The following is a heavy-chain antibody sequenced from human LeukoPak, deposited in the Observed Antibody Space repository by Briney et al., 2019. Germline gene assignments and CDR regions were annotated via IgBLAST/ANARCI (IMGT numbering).Heavy chain of an antibody. CDR1: GFTFDYYW. CDR3: VVWGEDRSGHRFDF. J-gene: IGHJ4*02. Sequence: GGSLRLSCAASGFTFDYYWMHWFRLAPGKGLMWVSRSNTDGSNTHYADSVKGRFTISRDNAKNTLYLQMNGLRVEDTAVYYCVVWGEDRSGHRFDFWGQGTLVTVSS. V-gene: IGHV3-74*01. D-gene: IGHD3-22*01. CDR2: SNTDGSNT.